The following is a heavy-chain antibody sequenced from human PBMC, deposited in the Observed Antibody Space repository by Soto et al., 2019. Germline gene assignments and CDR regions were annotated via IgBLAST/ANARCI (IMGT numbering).Heavy chain of an antibody. CDR2: ISSGSSYI. V-gene: IGHV3-21*06. CDR1: GFTFSSYS. D-gene: IGHD3-10*01. J-gene: IGHJ6*02. CDR3: ARSSGGSGKLWNYYGMDV. Sequence: GGSLRLSCAASGFTFSSYSMNRVRQAPGKGLEWVSSISSGSSYIYYADSVKGRFTISRDNAKNSLYLQMNSLRAEDTAVYYCARSSGGSGKLWNYYGMDVWGQGTTVTVSS.